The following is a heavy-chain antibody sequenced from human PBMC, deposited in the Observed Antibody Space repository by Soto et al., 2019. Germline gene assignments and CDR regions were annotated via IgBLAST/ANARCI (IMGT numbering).Heavy chain of an antibody. CDR3: AKDYYDSSGYNYYGMDV. CDR1: GFTFSSYG. V-gene: IGHV3-30*18. D-gene: IGHD3-22*01. J-gene: IGHJ6*02. CDR2: ISYDGSNK. Sequence: PGGSLRLSCAASGFTFSSYGMHWVRQAPGKGLEWVAVISYDGSNKYYADSVKGRFTISRDNSKNTLYLQMNSLRAEDTAVYYCAKDYYDSSGYNYYGMDVWGQGTTVTVSS.